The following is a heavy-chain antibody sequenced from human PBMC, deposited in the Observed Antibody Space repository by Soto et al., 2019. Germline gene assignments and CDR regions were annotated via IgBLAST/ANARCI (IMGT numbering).Heavy chain of an antibody. D-gene: IGHD2-15*01. CDR3: ARDLSGNPGY. CDR1: GYTFTSFG. Sequence: QVQLVQSGAEVKKPGASVKVSCKASGYTFTSFGISWVRQAPGQGLAWMGWISAYNGNTNYAQKRQGRVTMTTDTSTSTADMDLRSLRPDDTAGYSCARDLSGNPGYWGQGTRVTVSS. V-gene: IGHV1-18*01. J-gene: IGHJ4*02. CDR2: ISAYNGNT.